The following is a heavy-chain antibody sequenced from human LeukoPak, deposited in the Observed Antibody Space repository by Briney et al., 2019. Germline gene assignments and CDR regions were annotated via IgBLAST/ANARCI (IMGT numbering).Heavy chain of an antibody. CDR2: ISTSSSYI. J-gene: IGHJ4*02. D-gene: IGHD2-15*01. CDR1: GFTFSSYN. Sequence: GGSLRLSCAASGFTFSSYNMNWVRQAPGKGLEWVSSISTSSSYIYYADSVKGRFTISRDNARNSLYLQMNSLRAEDTAVYYCARNHEEYCSGGSCSRFDYWGQGTLVTVSS. CDR3: ARNHEEYCSGGSCSRFDY. V-gene: IGHV3-21*01.